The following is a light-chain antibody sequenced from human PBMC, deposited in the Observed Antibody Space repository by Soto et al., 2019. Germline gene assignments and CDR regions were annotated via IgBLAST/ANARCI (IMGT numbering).Light chain of an antibody. CDR2: DVS. J-gene: IGLJ1*01. V-gene: IGLV2-14*03. CDR1: SSDIGTYNF. CDR3: SSYTASASYV. Sequence: QSVLTQPASVSGSPGQSITISCTGTSSDIGTYNFVSRYQQHPGKAPKLMTYDVSNRPSGVSNRFSGSKSGNTASLTISGLQAEDEADYYCSSYTASASYVFGTGTKLTVL.